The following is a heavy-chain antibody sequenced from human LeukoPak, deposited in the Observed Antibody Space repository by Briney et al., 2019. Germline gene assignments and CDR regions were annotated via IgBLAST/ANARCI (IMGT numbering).Heavy chain of an antibody. CDR2: IYYSGST. CDR1: GGSISSYY. D-gene: IGHD6-6*01. J-gene: IGHJ4*02. Sequence: SSETLSLTCTVSGGSISSYYWSWIRQPPGKGLEWIGYIYYSGSTNYNSSLKSRVTISVDTSKNQFSLKLSSVTAADTAVYYCARVMDSSSSSGDYWGQGTLVTVSS. V-gene: IGHV4-59*01. CDR3: ARVMDSSSSSGDY.